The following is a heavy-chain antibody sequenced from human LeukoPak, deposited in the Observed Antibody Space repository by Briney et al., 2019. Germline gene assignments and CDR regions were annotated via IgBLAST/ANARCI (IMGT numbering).Heavy chain of an antibody. CDR1: GFTFSNAW. CDR3: TTLDSSGYYGYFDY. CDR2: IKSKTDGGTT. Sequence: IPGGSLRLSCAASGFTFSNAWMSWVRQAPGKGLEWVGRIKSKTDGGTTDYAAPVKGRFTVSRDDSKNTLYLQMNSLKTGDTAVYYCTTLDSSGYYGYFDYWGQGTLVTVSS. J-gene: IGHJ4*02. V-gene: IGHV3-15*01. D-gene: IGHD3-22*01.